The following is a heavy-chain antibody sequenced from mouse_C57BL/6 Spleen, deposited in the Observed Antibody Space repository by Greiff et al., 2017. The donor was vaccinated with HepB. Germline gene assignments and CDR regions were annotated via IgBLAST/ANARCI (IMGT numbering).Heavy chain of an antibody. CDR1: GYTFTSYW. CDR2: IYPGNSDT. J-gene: IGHJ4*01. CDR3: TRLPLRDYAMDY. V-gene: IGHV1-5*01. D-gene: IGHD3-2*02. Sequence: VQLQQSGTVLARPGASVKMSCKTSGYTFTSYWMHWVKQRPGQGLEWIGAIYPGNSDTSYNQKFKGKAKLTAVTSASTAYMELSSLTNEDSAVYYCTRLPLRDYAMDYWGQGTSVTVSS.